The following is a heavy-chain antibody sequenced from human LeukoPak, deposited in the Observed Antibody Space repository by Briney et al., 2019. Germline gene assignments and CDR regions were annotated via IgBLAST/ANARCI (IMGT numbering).Heavy chain of an antibody. V-gene: IGHV4-34*01. CDR3: ARASIYYDILTGYYSYYYMDV. CDR2: INHSGST. CDR1: GGSFSGYY. D-gene: IGHD3-9*01. Sequence: SETLSLTCAVYGGSFSGYYWSWIREPPGRGLEWIGEINHSGSTNYNPSLKSRVTISVDTSKNQFSLKLSSVTAADTAVYYCARASIYYDILTGYYSYYYMDVWGKGSTVTISS. J-gene: IGHJ6*03.